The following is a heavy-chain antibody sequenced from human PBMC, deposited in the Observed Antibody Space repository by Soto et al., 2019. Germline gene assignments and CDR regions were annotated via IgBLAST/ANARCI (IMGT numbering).Heavy chain of an antibody. CDR1: GGSFSSYY. D-gene: IGHD2-2*01. CDR3: AGRDCSGTNCYYLDYYYMDV. CDR2: IYYSGST. V-gene: IGHV4-59*08. J-gene: IGHJ6*03. Sequence: QVQLQESGPGLVRPSETLSLTCTVSGGSFSSYYWTWIRQSPGKGLEWIGYIYYSGSTDYNPSLRGRLAISIEPSKNQFSLRLNSMTAADTAVYYCAGRDCSGTNCYYLDYYYMDVWGKGTTVTVSS.